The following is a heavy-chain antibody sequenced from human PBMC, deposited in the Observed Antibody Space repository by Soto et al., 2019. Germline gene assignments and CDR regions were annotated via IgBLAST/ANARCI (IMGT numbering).Heavy chain of an antibody. CDR3: ASITIFGVVIFPRYYYYGMDV. V-gene: IGHV4-39*01. CDR2: IYYSGST. D-gene: IGHD3-3*01. J-gene: IGHJ6*02. Sequence: SETLSLTCTVSGGSISSSSYYWGWIRQPPGKGLEWIGSIYYSGSTYYNPSLKSRVTISVDTSKNQFSLKLSSVTAADTAAYYCASITIFGVVIFPRYYYYGMDVWGQGTTVTV. CDR1: GGSISSSSYY.